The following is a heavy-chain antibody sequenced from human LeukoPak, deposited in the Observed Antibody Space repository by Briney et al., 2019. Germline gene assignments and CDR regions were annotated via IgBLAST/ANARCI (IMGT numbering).Heavy chain of an antibody. Sequence: PGGSLRLSCAASGFIFSSYSMNWVRQAPGKGLAWVSYISSGSSTTYYTDSVKGRFTISRDNAKNSLYLQMNSLTAEDTAVYFCARDQRGSSAMTRGIIDYWGQGTLVTVSS. J-gene: IGHJ4*02. V-gene: IGHV3-48*04. CDR1: GFIFSSYS. CDR3: ARDQRGSSAMTRGIIDY. D-gene: IGHD3-10*01. CDR2: ISSGSSTT.